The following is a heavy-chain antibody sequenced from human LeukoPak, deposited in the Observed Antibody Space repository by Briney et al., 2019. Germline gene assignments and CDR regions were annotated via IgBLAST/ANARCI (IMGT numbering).Heavy chain of an antibody. Sequence: GGSLRLSCAASGFTFSSYSMNRVRQAPGKGLEWVSSIGSIINSIYYTDSVKGRFTISRDNAKNSLYLQMNSLRAEDTAVYYCARELPTEAFDYWGQGTLVTVSS. CDR1: GFTFSSYS. V-gene: IGHV3-21*01. D-gene: IGHD1-26*01. J-gene: IGHJ4*02. CDR3: ARELPTEAFDY. CDR2: IGSIINSI.